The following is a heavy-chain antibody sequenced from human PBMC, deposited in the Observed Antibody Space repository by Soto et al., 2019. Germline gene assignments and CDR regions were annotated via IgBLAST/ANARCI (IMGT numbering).Heavy chain of an antibody. J-gene: IGHJ4*02. CDR2: IYYSGST. CDR1: GGSISSYY. V-gene: IGHV4-59*12. CDR3: ARGHGAVAGQLFDY. D-gene: IGHD6-19*01. Sequence: SETLSLTCTVSGGSISSYYWSWIRQPPGKGLEWIGYIYYSGSTNYSPSLKSRVTISVDTSKNQFSLKLSSVTAADTAVYYCARGHGAVAGQLFDYWGQGTLVTISS.